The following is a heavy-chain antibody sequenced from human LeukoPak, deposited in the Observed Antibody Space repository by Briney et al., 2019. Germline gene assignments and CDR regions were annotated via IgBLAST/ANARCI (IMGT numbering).Heavy chain of an antibody. CDR3: ARAVVGATRGIDY. Sequence: ASVKVSCKASGYTFTSYYMHWVRQAPGRGLEWMGIINPSGGSTSYAQKFQGRVTMTRDTSTSTVYMELSSLRSDDTAVYYCARAVVGATRGIDYWGQGTLVTVSS. V-gene: IGHV1-46*01. CDR1: GYTFTSYY. CDR2: INPSGGST. J-gene: IGHJ4*02. D-gene: IGHD1-26*01.